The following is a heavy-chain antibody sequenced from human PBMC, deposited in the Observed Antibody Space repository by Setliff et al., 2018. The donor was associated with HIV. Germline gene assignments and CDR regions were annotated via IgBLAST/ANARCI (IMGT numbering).Heavy chain of an antibody. CDR3: ASTSFYMVRGVIVTNALDI. V-gene: IGHV4-4*07. J-gene: IGHJ3*02. CDR2: NDTSGST. Sequence: SETLSLTCTVSGGSISSYDWNWSRQHAGEGLEWIGHNDTSGSTNYNPSLKSRVTMTVETSKKKFSLRLTSVTAADTAVYYCASTSFYMVRGVIVTNALDIWGQGTMVTVSS. D-gene: IGHD3-10*01. CDR1: GGSISSYD.